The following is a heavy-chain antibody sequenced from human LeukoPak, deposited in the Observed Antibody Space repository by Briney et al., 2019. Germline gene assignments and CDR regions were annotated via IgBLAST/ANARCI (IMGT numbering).Heavy chain of an antibody. Sequence: GGSLRLSCAASGFTFSRYSMNWVRQAPGKGLEWVASINERGSERHFVDSVKGRFTISRDEDKKSVYLQMNSLRAEDTAVYYCARVTWTGVADWGQGTLVTVSS. V-gene: IGHV3-7*01. D-gene: IGHD3/OR15-3a*01. J-gene: IGHJ4*02. CDR3: ARVTWTGVAD. CDR2: INERGSER. CDR1: GFTFSRYS.